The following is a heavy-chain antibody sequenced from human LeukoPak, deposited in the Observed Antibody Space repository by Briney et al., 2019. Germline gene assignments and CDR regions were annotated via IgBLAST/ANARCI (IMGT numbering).Heavy chain of an antibody. CDR3: ASSNDYRSGYSPY. V-gene: IGHV4-39*07. D-gene: IGHD3-3*01. Sequence: PSETLSLTCTVSGGSISSSSYYWTWIRQPPGKGLEWIAEINHSGSTNYNASLKSRVTISVDTSKRQFSLNLSSVTAADTAVYYCASSNDYRSGYSPYWGQGTLVTVSS. CDR2: INHSGST. CDR1: GGSISSSSYY. J-gene: IGHJ4*02.